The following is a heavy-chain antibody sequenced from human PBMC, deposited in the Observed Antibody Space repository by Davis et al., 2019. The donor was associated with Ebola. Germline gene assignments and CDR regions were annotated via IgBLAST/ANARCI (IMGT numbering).Heavy chain of an antibody. CDR3: TTLSTVTTMYFDL. D-gene: IGHD4-17*01. Sequence: GESPKTPCAASGFTFSNAWMSWVRQAPGKGLEWVGRIKSKTDGGTTDYAAPVKGRFAMSRDDSKNTLYLQMNSLKIEDTAVYYCTTLSTVTTMYFDLWGRGTLVTVSS. CDR2: IKSKTDGGTT. CDR1: GFTFSNAW. J-gene: IGHJ2*01. V-gene: IGHV3-15*01.